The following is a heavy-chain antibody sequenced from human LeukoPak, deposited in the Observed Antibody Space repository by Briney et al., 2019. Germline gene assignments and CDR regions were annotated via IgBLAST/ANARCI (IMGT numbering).Heavy chain of an antibody. D-gene: IGHD5-18*01. CDR1: GGSISSSDYY. Sequence: SETLSLTCTVSGGSISSSDYYWGWVRQPPGKGLEWIGSIFYSGAAHCNPSLKSRVTISVDTSNNQFSLKLSSVTAADTAVYYCARSGRVDTAVVDYWGQGTLVTVSS. CDR3: ARSGRVDTAVVDY. V-gene: IGHV4-39*07. J-gene: IGHJ4*02. CDR2: IFYSGAA.